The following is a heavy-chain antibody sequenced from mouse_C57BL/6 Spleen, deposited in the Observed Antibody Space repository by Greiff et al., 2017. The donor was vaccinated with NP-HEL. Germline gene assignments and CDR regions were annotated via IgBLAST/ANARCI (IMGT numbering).Heavy chain of an antibody. CDR1: GFTFTDYY. V-gene: IGHV7-3*01. CDR3: ARYNYGSSYVGYFDY. Sequence: EVKLVESGGGLVQPGGSLSLSCAASGFTFTDYYMSWVRQPPGKALEWLGFIRNKANGYTTEYSASVKGRFTISRDNSQSILYLQMNALRAEDSATYYCARYNYGSSYVGYFDYWGQGTTLTVSS. CDR2: IRNKANGYTT. D-gene: IGHD1-1*01. J-gene: IGHJ2*01.